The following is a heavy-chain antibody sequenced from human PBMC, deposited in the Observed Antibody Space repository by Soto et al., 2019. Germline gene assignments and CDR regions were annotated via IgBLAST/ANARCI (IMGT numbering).Heavy chain of an antibody. Sequence: GGSLRLSCAASGFTVSSNYMSWVRQAPGKGLEWVSVIYSGGSTYYADSVKGRFTISRDNSKNTLYLQMNSLRAEDTAVYYCARAQVMITFGGVIVIDSIDYSGQGTLVTVSS. D-gene: IGHD3-16*02. CDR1: GFTVSSNY. CDR2: IYSGGST. V-gene: IGHV3-66*01. CDR3: ARAQVMITFGGVIVIDSIDY. J-gene: IGHJ4*02.